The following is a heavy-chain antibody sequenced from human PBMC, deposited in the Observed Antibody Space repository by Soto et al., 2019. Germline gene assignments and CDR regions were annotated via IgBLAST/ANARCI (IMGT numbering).Heavy chain of an antibody. Sequence: SETLSLTCTVAGVSISSTIYYCGWIRQPPGKELEWIGNIFYSGSTYYNPSLKSRVTISVDTSKNQFSLKLNSVTAADTALYYCARVGVLYNFDYWGQGALVTVS. V-gene: IGHV4-39*01. CDR2: IFYSGST. CDR1: GVSISSTIYY. CDR3: ARVGVLYNFDY. J-gene: IGHJ4*02. D-gene: IGHD3-10*01.